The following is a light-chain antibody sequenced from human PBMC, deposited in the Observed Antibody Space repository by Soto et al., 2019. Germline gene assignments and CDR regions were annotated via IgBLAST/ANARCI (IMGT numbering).Light chain of an antibody. Sequence: DIQLTQSPSFLSASVGDRVTISCRASQGISDYLAWYQQKLGKAPKLLIYGASTLQSGVPSRFSGSASGTEFTLTISSLQPEDFATYFCQQFNAYPLTFGGGTKLEIK. V-gene: IGKV1-9*01. CDR3: QQFNAYPLT. J-gene: IGKJ4*01. CDR1: QGISDY. CDR2: GAS.